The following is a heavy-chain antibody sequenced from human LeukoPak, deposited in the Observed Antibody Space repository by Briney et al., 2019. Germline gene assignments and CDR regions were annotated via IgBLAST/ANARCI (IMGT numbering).Heavy chain of an antibody. CDR3: ARTTWGFDY. Sequence: GGSLRLSCASSGFAFSDYEMNWVGQAPGKGLEWVSYISSSGSIIYYADSVKGRFTISRDNAKRSLFLQMNSLRVEDTAVYYCARTTWGFDYWGQGTLVTVSS. J-gene: IGHJ4*02. CDR1: GFAFSDYE. D-gene: IGHD7-27*01. V-gene: IGHV3-48*03. CDR2: ISSSGSII.